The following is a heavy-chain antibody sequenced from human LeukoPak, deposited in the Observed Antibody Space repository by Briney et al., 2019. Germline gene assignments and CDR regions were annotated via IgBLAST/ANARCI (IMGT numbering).Heavy chain of an antibody. V-gene: IGHV1-2*02. CDR2: INSNSGGT. CDR3: ARERTLTSCYDY. D-gene: IGHD2-15*01. CDR1: GYTFTGNS. J-gene: IGHJ4*02. Sequence: ASVKVSCKASGYTFTGNSIHWVRQAPGQGLEWMGWINSNSGGTNYAQKFQGRVAMTRDTSISTAYMELSRLRSDDTAVYYCARERTLTSCYDYWGQGTLVTVSS.